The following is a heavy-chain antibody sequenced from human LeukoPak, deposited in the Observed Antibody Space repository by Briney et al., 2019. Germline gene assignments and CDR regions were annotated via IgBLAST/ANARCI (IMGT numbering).Heavy chain of an antibody. CDR1: GYTFTSYG. D-gene: IGHD6-25*01. Sequence: ASVKVSCKASGYTFTSYGISWVRQAPGQGLEWMGWISAYNGITNYAQKFQDRVTITRDTSASTSYMELSSLRSEDTAVYYCARSGGFDFWGQGTMVTVSS. CDR3: ARSGGFDF. CDR2: ISAYNGIT. J-gene: IGHJ3*01. V-gene: IGHV1-18*01.